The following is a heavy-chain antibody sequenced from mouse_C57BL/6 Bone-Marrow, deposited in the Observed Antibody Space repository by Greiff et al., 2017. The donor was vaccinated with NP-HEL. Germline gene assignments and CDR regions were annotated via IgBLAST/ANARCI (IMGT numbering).Heavy chain of an antibody. CDR1: GYTFTSYW. CDR3: ARRSPIYYGSGGYAMDY. V-gene: IGHV1-55*01. Sequence: QVHVKQPGAELVKPGASVKMSCTASGYTFTSYWITWVKQRPGQGLEWIGDIYPGSGSTNYNEKFKSKATLTVDTSSSTAYMQLSSLTSEDSAVYYCARRSPIYYGSGGYAMDYWGQGTSVTVSS. CDR2: IYPGSGST. J-gene: IGHJ4*01. D-gene: IGHD2-1*01.